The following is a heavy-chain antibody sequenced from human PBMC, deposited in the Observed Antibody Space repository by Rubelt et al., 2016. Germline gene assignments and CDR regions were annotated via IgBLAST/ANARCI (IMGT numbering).Heavy chain of an antibody. CDR2: IIPIFGTA. CDR3: ARDFLEWSDAFDI. Sequence: QVQLVQSGAEVKKPGSSVKVSCKASGGTFSSYAISWVRQAPGQGLEWMGGIIPIFGTANYAQKFQGRVTITADESTRTANMGLRRLRYEGTAVYYCARDFLEWSDAFDIWGQGTMVTVSS. D-gene: IGHD3-3*01. J-gene: IGHJ3*02. CDR1: GGTFSSYA. V-gene: IGHV1-69*01.